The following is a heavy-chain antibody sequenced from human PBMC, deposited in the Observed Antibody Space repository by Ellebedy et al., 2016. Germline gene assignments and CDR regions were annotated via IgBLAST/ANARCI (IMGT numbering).Heavy chain of an antibody. CDR1: GGSINNYL. D-gene: IGHD7-27*01. J-gene: IGHJ4*02. V-gene: IGHV4-4*07. Sequence: SETLSLXCTVSGGSINNYLWDWIRQPAGKGLEWIGRIYTINGMTNYNPSLRSRVIISLDTSKNQFSLQMTSMTAADTAVYYCAGEGPNWGVPFDYWGQGILVTVSS. CDR2: IYTINGMT. CDR3: AGEGPNWGVPFDY.